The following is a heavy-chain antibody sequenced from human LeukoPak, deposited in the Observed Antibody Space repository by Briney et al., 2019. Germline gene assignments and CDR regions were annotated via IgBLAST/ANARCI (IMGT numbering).Heavy chain of an antibody. CDR1: GFTFSSYA. Sequence: GGSLRLSCAASGFTFSSYAMSWVRQAPGKGLEWVSAISGSGGSTYYADSVKGRFTISRDNSKNTLYLQMNSLRAEDTAVYYCAKDPEGLRYFDWLVGYFDYWGQGTLVTVSS. CDR3: AKDPEGLRYFDWLVGYFDY. CDR2: ISGSGGST. D-gene: IGHD3-9*01. J-gene: IGHJ4*02. V-gene: IGHV3-23*01.